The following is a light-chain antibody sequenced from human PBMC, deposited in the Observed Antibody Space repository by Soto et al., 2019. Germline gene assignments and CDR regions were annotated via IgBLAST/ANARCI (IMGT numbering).Light chain of an antibody. CDR2: TAH. J-gene: IGKJ2*01. CDR1: QDIGSN. Sequence: AIRMTQSPSSLSASTGDRVTIACRASQDIGSNLAWYQQKPGKAPKLLIYTAHIFQSGVPSRFSARGSGTDFTHTISCLQSEDFATYYCQQYSRSYTFGQGTKLEIK. CDR3: QQYSRSYT. V-gene: IGKV1-8*01.